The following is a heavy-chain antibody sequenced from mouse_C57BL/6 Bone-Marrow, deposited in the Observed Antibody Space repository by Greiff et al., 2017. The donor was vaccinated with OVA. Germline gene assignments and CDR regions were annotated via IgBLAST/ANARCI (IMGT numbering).Heavy chain of an antibody. CDR1: GYTFTSYW. J-gene: IGHJ4*01. V-gene: IGHV1-53*01. D-gene: IGHD1-1*01. CDR2: INPSNGGT. CDR3: ARGRGTTVVAPYYAMDY. Sequence: QVQLQQSGAELVRPGTSVKVSCKASGYTFTSYWMHWVKQRPGQGLEWIGNINPSNGGTNYNEKFKSKATLTVDKSSSTAYMQLSSLTSEDSAVYYCARGRGTTVVAPYYAMDYWGQGTSVTVSS.